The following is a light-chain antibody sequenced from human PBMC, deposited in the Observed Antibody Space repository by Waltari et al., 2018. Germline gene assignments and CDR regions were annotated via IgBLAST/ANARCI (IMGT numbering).Light chain of an antibody. CDR2: DAS. J-gene: IGKJ2*01. Sequence: PGERATLSCRASQRVSSYLAWYQQKPGQAPRLLIYDASNKATGIPARFSGRVSGTDFTLTISSLEAEDFAVYYCQQRSNWPPSDTFGQGTKLEI. CDR1: QRVSSY. V-gene: IGKV3-11*01. CDR3: QQRSNWPPSDT.